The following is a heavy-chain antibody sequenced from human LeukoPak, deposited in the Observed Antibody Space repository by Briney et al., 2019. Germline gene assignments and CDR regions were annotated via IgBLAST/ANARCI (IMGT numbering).Heavy chain of an antibody. CDR3: ARGREDIVVVPAAIDFDY. J-gene: IGHJ4*02. V-gene: IGHV3-64*01. D-gene: IGHD2-2*02. CDR2: ISSNGGST. CDR1: GFTFSSYA. Sequence: GGSLRLSCAASGFTFSSYAMHWVRQAPGKGLEYVSAISSNGGSTYYANSVKGRFTISRDNPKNTLYLQMGSLRAEDMAVYYCARGREDIVVVPAAIDFDYWGQGTLVTASS.